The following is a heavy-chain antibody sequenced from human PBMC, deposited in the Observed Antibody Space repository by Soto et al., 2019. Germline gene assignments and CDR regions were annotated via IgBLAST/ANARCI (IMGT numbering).Heavy chain of an antibody. CDR3: ARPDDSSGYWAFDI. J-gene: IGHJ3*02. CDR1: GFTFSSYS. D-gene: IGHD3-22*01. CDR2: ISSSSSYI. Sequence: GGSLRLSCAASGFTFSSYSMNWVRQAPGKGLEWVSSISSSSSYIYYADSVKGRFTISRDNAKNSLYLQMNSLRAEDTAVYYCARPDDSSGYWAFDIWGQGTMVTVSS. V-gene: IGHV3-21*01.